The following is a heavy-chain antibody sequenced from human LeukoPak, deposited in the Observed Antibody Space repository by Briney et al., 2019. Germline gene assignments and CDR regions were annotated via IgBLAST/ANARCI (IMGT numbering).Heavy chain of an antibody. CDR3: ARAYSSAPWFDP. D-gene: IGHD3-22*01. CDR2: IYDSGIT. J-gene: IGHJ5*02. V-gene: IGHV4-59*11. Sequence: PSETLSLTCSVSGVSINSLYFIWIRQSPGKGLEWIGYIYDSGITKQNSSLKSRVTIAVDTSKNQFSLRLRCVTAADTAVYFCARAYSSAPWFDPWGQGTLVTVSS. CDR1: GVSINSLY.